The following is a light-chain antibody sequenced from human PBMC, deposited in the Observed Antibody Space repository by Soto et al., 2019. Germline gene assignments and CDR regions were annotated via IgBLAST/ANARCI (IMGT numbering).Light chain of an antibody. CDR2: DVS. V-gene: IGLV2-14*01. CDR3: SSYTSSSHLV. Sequence: QSALTQPASVSGSPGQSITISCTGTSSDVGGYNYVSWYQQHPGKAPKLMIYDVSNRPSGVSNRFSGSKSGNTAYLTISWLQDEDEADYYCSSYTSSSHLVFGGGTKLTV. CDR1: SSDVGGYNY. J-gene: IGLJ2*01.